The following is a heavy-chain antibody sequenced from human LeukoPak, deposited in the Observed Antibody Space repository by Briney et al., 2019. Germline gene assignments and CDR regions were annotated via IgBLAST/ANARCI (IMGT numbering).Heavy chain of an antibody. Sequence: SETLSLTCTVSGGSISSYYWSWIRQPPGKGLEWIGYIYYSGSTNYNPSLKSRVTISVDTSKNQFSLKLSSVTAADTAVYYCARDVKQLGRYYYYYMDVWGKGTTVTVSS. CDR3: ARDVKQLGRYYYYYMDV. CDR2: IYYSGST. CDR1: GGSISSYY. V-gene: IGHV4-59*01. D-gene: IGHD6-6*01. J-gene: IGHJ6*03.